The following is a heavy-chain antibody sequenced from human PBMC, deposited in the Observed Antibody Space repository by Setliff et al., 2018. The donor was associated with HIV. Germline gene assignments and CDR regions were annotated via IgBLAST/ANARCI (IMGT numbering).Heavy chain of an antibody. D-gene: IGHD3-22*01. V-gene: IGHV1-69*13. CDR3: ARDDHYYDMGSILSDWYFDL. J-gene: IGHJ2*01. CDR1: GGTFRNYA. Sequence: ASVKVSCKASGGTFRNYAISWVRQAPGQGLEWMGGIIRIFGSTKYAQKFLGRVIITADESTNTVEMELSSLTSGDTAVYYCARDDHYYDMGSILSDWYFDLWGRGTLVTVS. CDR2: IIRIFGST.